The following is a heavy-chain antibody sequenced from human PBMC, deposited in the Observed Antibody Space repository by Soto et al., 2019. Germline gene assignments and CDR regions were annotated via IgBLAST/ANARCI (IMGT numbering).Heavy chain of an antibody. Sequence: GGSLRLSCAASGFTFSSYSMNWVRQAPGKGLEWVSSISSSSYIYYADSVKGRFTISRDNAKNSLYLQMNSLRAEDTAVYYCARTLNPGYYDFWSGYYTYFDYWGQGTLVTVSS. CDR3: ARTLNPGYYDFWSGYYTYFDY. J-gene: IGHJ4*02. V-gene: IGHV3-21*01. D-gene: IGHD3-3*01. CDR1: GFTFSSYS. CDR2: ISSSSYI.